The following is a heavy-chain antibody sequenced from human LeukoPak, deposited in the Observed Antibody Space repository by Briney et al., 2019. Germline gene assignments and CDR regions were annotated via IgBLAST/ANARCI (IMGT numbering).Heavy chain of an antibody. V-gene: IGHV4-61*01. CDR3: ARASVTYYYYYYMDV. D-gene: IGHD4-11*01. J-gene: IGHJ6*03. Sequence: SETLSLTCAVSGDSSSSSIYYWTWIRQPPGKGLEWIGYIHYSGSTNYNPSLKSRVTISVDTSKNQFSLRLSSVTAADTAVYYCARASVTYYYYYYMDVWGKGTTVTVSS. CDR1: GDSSSSSIYY. CDR2: IHYSGST.